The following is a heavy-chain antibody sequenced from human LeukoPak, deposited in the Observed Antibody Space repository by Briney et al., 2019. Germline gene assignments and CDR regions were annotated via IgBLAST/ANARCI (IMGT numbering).Heavy chain of an antibody. Sequence: ASVKVSCKASGYTFTGYYRHWVRQAPGQGLEWMGWINPNSGGTNYAQKFQGRVTMTRDTSISTAYMELSRLRSDDTAVYYCARGYCSSTSCRRPYYYGMDVWGQGTTVTVSS. D-gene: IGHD2-2*01. CDR2: INPNSGGT. CDR1: GYTFTGYY. V-gene: IGHV1-2*02. J-gene: IGHJ6*02. CDR3: ARGYCSSTSCRRPYYYGMDV.